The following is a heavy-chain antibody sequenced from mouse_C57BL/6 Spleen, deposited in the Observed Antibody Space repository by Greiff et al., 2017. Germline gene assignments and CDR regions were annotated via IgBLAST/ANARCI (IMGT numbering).Heavy chain of an antibody. CDR1: GYTFTSYW. V-gene: IGHV1-52*01. Sequence: QVQLQQPGAELVRPGSSVKLSCKASGYTFTSYWMHWVKQRPIQGLEWIGNIDPSDSETHYNQKFKDKATLTVDKSSSTAYMQLISLTSEDSEVYYCAMLGSAMDYWGQGTSVTVSS. CDR3: AMLGSAMDY. CDR2: IDPSDSET. J-gene: IGHJ4*01.